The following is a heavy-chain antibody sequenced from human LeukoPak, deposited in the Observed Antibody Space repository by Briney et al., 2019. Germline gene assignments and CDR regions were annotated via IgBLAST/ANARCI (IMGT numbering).Heavy chain of an antibody. CDR3: AREDGYSSSWYSDY. V-gene: IGHV3-11*05. Sequence: PGGSLRLSCAASGFTFSDYYMSWIRQAPGKGLEWVSDISSTNIYTNYADSVKGRFTISRDNAKNSLYLQMNSLRAEDTAVYYCAREDGYSSSWYSDYWDQGTLVTVSS. J-gene: IGHJ4*02. CDR1: GFTFSDYY. CDR2: ISSTNIYT. D-gene: IGHD6-13*01.